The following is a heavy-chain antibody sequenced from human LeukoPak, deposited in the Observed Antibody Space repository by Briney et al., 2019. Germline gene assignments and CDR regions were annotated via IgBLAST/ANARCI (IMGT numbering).Heavy chain of an antibody. J-gene: IGHJ4*02. D-gene: IGHD4-23*01. CDR1: GVSLNGYY. Sequence: SETLSLTCAVSGVSLNGYYWTWIRQPPGKGLEWLGFLSQNEYSTYSPSLKGRVTMSLDTSKNVFSLRLTSVTAADTAVYYCARGANDHGGMFFGFWGRGTLVAVSS. CDR2: LSQNEYS. CDR3: ARGANDHGGMFFGF. V-gene: IGHV4-59*01.